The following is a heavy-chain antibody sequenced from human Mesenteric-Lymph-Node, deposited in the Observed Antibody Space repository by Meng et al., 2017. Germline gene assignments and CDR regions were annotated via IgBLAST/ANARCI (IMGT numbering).Heavy chain of an antibody. D-gene: IGHD6-19*01. V-gene: IGHV4-61*01. CDR2: IHYSRSP. Sequence: QVQLQESGPGLVRPSETLSLTCTVSGDSVSTNYFWSWLRQSPGKGLELIGYIHYSRSPDYNPSLKSRVTISIDTSKNQFSLNLNSVTTTDTAVYYCARMIGSGPFDYWGQGTLVTVS. CDR3: ARMIGSGPFDY. CDR1: GDSVSTNYF. J-gene: IGHJ4*02.